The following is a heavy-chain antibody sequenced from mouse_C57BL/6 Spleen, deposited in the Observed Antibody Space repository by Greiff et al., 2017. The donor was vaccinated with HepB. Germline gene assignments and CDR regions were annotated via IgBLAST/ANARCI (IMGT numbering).Heavy chain of an antibody. D-gene: IGHD1-2*01. CDR3: AGDNRGFIDY. CDR1: GSTFTSYW. J-gene: IGHJ2*02. CDR2: IYPASGST. V-gene: IGHV1-55*01. Sequence: QVQLQQPGAELVMPGASVKMSFTASGSTFTSYWINWVKQRPGQGLEWIGDIYPASGSTNYNEKFKSKSTVTVDTSSSTAYMQLSSLTSEDWAVYYCAGDNRGFIDYWGQGTCLTVSS.